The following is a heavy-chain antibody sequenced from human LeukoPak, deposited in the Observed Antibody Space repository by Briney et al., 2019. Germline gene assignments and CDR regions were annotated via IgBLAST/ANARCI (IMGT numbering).Heavy chain of an antibody. CDR2: ISAYNGNT. V-gene: IGHV1-18*01. D-gene: IGHD2-2*01. Sequence: GASVKVSCKASGYTFTSYGISWVRQAPGQGLEWMGWISAYNGNTNYAQKPQGRVTMTTDTSTSTAYMELRSLRSDDTAVYYCARDIVVVPGPSVPLGGGRVDYWGQGTLVTVSS. CDR3: ARDIVVVPGPSVPLGGGRVDY. J-gene: IGHJ4*02. CDR1: GYTFTSYG.